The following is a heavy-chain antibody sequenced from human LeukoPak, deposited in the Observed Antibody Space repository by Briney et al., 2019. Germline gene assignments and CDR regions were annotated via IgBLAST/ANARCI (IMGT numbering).Heavy chain of an antibody. CDR1: GFTFSSSW. D-gene: IGHD3-22*01. Sequence: GGSLRLSCAASGFTFSSSWMHWVRQAPGKGLVWVSRISTDGTGTAYADSVKGRFTISRDNAKNTVYLQMNSLRAEDTAVYYCAKGREATMIVVVPDYWGQGTLVTVSS. V-gene: IGHV3-74*01. CDR2: ISTDGTGT. J-gene: IGHJ4*02. CDR3: AKGREATMIVVVPDY.